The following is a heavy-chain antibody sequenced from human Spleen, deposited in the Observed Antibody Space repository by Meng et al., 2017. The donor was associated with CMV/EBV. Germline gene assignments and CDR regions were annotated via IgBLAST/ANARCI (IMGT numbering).Heavy chain of an antibody. CDR2: IYYSGST. D-gene: IGHD2-21*01. Sequence: SETLSLTCTVSGGSINTYYWSWIRQPPGKGLEWIGYIYYSGSTNYSPSLQSRVTISIDTSRHQFSLRLSSVTAADTAVYYCAKSIYRNDDYQFYGMDVWGQGTKVTVSS. V-gene: IGHV4-59*01. CDR3: AKSIYRNDDYQFYGMDV. J-gene: IGHJ6*02. CDR1: GGSINTYY.